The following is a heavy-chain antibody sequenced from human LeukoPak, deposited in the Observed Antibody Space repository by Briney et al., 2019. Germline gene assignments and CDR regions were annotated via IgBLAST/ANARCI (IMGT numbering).Heavy chain of an antibody. CDR2: IIPIFGTA. CDR1: EGTFSSYA. D-gene: IGHD4-17*01. CDR3: ARDGDYGDYGLDY. Sequence: SVKISCKASEGTFSSYAISWVRQAPGQGLEWMGGIIPIFGTANYAQKFQGRVTITADKSTSTAYMELSSLRSEDTAVYYCARDGDYGDYGLDYWGQGTLVTVSS. J-gene: IGHJ4*02. V-gene: IGHV1-69*06.